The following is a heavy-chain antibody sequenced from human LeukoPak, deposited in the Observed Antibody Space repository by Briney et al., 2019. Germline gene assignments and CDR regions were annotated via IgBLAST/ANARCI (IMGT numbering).Heavy chain of an antibody. V-gene: IGHV3-23*01. J-gene: IGHJ4*02. Sequence: QPGGSLRLSCAASGFTFITYAMSWVRQAPGKGLERVSGITPGSGDTYYADSVKGRFTISRDNSKNTLYLQMNSLRAEDTAVYYCAKDYYDILDPYYFDYWGQGTLVTVSS. CDR3: AKDYYDILDPYYFDY. CDR2: ITPGSGDT. CDR1: GFTFITYA. D-gene: IGHD3-9*01.